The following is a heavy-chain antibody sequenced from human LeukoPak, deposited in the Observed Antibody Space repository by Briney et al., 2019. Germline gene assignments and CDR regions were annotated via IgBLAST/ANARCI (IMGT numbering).Heavy chain of an antibody. V-gene: IGHV3-15*01. CDR2: IKSKTDGGTT. CDR1: GFTFSNAW. D-gene: IGHD2-2*01. Sequence: GGSLRLSCAASGFTFSNAWMSWVRQAPGKGLEWVGRIKSKTDGGTTDYAAPVKGRFTISRDDSKNTLYLQMNSLKTEDTAVYYCTTDDSIQLLVTGLPSYYYYYMDVWGKGTTVTVSS. CDR3: TTDDSIQLLVTGLPSYYYYYMDV. J-gene: IGHJ6*03.